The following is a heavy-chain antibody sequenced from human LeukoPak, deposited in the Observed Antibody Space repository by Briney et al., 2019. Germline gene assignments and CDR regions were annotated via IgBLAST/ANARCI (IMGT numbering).Heavy chain of an antibody. CDR2: ISGSGGST. Sequence: PGGPLRLSCAASGFTFSSYAMSWVRQAPGKGLEWVSVISGSGGSTYYADSVKGRFTISRDNSKNTLYLQMNSLRAEDTAVYYCAKKSVAVQTSGGVGYFDYRGQGTLVTVSS. V-gene: IGHV3-23*01. J-gene: IGHJ4*02. CDR1: GFTFSSYA. CDR3: AKKSVAVQTSGGVGYFDY. D-gene: IGHD5/OR15-5a*01.